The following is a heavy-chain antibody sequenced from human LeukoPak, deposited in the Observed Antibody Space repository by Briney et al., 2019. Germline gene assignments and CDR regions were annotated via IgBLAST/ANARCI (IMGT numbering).Heavy chain of an antibody. J-gene: IGHJ6*03. CDR1: DGSFSDYF. CDR3: ARVASRYVVTACSRTGLGAYATKYYYHMDF. D-gene: IGHD1-14*01. CDR2: INPSGST. Sequence: SETLSLTCAVYDGSFSDYFWSWIRQPPGKGLEWIGEINPSGSTNYSPSLKSRGTISVDASKNQFSLKLTSVPAAASSLYFCARVASRYVVTACSRTGLGAYATKYYYHMDFWDKGTPVTVSS. V-gene: IGHV4-34*01.